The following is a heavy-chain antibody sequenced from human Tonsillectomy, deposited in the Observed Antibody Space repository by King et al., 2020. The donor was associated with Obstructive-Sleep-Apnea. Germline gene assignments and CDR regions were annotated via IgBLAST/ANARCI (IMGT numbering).Heavy chain of an antibody. CDR3: VRRSTNGRGNWFDP. D-gene: IGHD1-1*01. CDR2: VSHSGTT. CDR1: GGSINNSY. Sequence: QLQESGPGRLKPLETLSLICTGSGGSINNSYWSLIRQPTERGLEWIAYVSHSGTTPYNPSPRSRTPISVETSKNQFSLKLNSVTTSDTAVYYCVRRSTNGRGNWFDPWGQGTLVTVSS. J-gene: IGHJ5*02. V-gene: IGHV4-59*01.